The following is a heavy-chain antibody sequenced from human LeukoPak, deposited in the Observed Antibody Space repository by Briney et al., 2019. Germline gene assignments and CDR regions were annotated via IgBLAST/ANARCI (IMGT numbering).Heavy chain of an antibody. V-gene: IGHV1-2*02. J-gene: IGHJ4*02. CDR3: ARPRDGYNSFDY. D-gene: IGHD5-24*01. CDR1: GYTFTGYY. CDR2: INPNSGGT. Sequence: ASVKVSCKASGYTFTGYYMHWVRQAPGQGLEWMGWINPNSGGTNYAQKFQGRVTMTRDTSISTAYMELSRLRSDDTAVYYCARPRDGYNSFDYWGQGTLVTVYS.